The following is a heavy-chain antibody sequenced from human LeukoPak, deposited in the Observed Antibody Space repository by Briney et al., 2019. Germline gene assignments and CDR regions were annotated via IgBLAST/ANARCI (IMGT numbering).Heavy chain of an antibody. CDR2: IDEGGSNA. CDR1: GFTFSNHW. Sequence: GGSLRLSCAASGFTFSNHWMHCVRQAPGKGLVWVSRIDEGGSNAMYADSVKGRFSISRDNAKNTVNLQMNSLRAEDTGVYYCIRDEALWRLDYWGQGTLVTVSS. CDR3: IRDEALWRLDY. D-gene: IGHD2-21*01. V-gene: IGHV3-74*03. J-gene: IGHJ4*02.